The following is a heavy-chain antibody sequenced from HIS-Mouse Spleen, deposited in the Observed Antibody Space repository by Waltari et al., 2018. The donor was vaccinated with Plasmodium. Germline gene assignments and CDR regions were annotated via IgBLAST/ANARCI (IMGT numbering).Heavy chain of an antibody. V-gene: IGHV4-59*08. CDR3: ARLRYSYGYFDY. D-gene: IGHD5-18*01. Sequence: QVQLQESGPGLVKPSETLSLTCTVSGGSISSYYWSWIRQPPGKGLEWIGYIYYGGGTNYHPSLNSPVTISVDTSKNQFSLKLSSVTAADTAVYYCARLRYSYGYFDYWGQGTLVTVSS. CDR2: IYYGGGT. CDR1: GGSISSYY. J-gene: IGHJ4*02.